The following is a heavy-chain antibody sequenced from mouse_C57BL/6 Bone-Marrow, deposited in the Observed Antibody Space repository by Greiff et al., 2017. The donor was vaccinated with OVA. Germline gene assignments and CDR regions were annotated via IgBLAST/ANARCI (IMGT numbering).Heavy chain of an antibody. Sequence: EVMLVESGGDLVKPGGSLKLSCAASGFTFSSYGMSWVRQTPDKRLEWVATISSGGSYTYYPDSVKGRFTISRDNAKNTLYLQMSSLKSEDTAMYYCARPPYYSNDYYAMDYWGQGTSGTVSS. CDR2: ISSGGSYT. J-gene: IGHJ4*01. V-gene: IGHV5-6*01. D-gene: IGHD2-5*01. CDR1: GFTFSSYG. CDR3: ARPPYYSNDYYAMDY.